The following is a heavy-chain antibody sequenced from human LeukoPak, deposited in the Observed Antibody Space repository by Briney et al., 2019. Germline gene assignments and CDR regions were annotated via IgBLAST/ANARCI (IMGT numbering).Heavy chain of an antibody. Sequence: SVKVSCKASGYTFTSYGISWVRQAPGQGLEWMGRIIPIFGTANYAQKFQGRVTITTDESTSTAYMELSSLRSEDTAVYYCARGDIVVVPAAPYYYYYMDVWGKGTTVTVSS. V-gene: IGHV1-69*05. D-gene: IGHD2-2*01. CDR1: GYTFTSYG. J-gene: IGHJ6*03. CDR2: IIPIFGTA. CDR3: ARGDIVVVPAAPYYYYYMDV.